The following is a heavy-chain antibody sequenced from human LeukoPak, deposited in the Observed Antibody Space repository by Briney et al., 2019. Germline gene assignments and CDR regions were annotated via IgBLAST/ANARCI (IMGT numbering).Heavy chain of an antibody. Sequence: GGSPRLSCAASGFTFSSYWMHWVRQAPGKGLVWVSRINSDGSSTSYVDSVKGRFTISRDNAKNTLYLQMNSLRAEDTAVYYCTRGGYWFDPWGQGTLVTVSS. CDR2: INSDGSST. J-gene: IGHJ5*02. V-gene: IGHV3-74*01. D-gene: IGHD2-15*01. CDR3: TRGGYWFDP. CDR1: GFTFSSYW.